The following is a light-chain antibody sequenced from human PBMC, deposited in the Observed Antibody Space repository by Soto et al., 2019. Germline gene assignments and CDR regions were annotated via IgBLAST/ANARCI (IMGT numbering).Light chain of an antibody. CDR3: QSYDKRVSGSV. Sequence: QLVLTQPPSVSGAPGQRVTISCTGTTSNIGADFDVHWYQQIPGTAPKLLIHTNTQRPAGVPDRFSGSKSGSSASLSITGLQPEDEADYYCQSYDKRVSGSVFGGGTQLTVL. V-gene: IGLV1-40*01. CDR1: TSNIGADFD. J-gene: IGLJ3*02. CDR2: TNT.